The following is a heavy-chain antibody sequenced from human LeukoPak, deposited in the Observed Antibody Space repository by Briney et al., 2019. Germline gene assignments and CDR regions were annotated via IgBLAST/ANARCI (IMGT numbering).Heavy chain of an antibody. Sequence: GASVKVSCKASGYTFTIYGISWVGQAPGQGLEWMGWISAYKGNTNYEQKLQGRVTMTTDTSTSTAYMELRSLRSDDTAVYYCARDLSDELWFGESLRDYGMDVWGQGTTVTVSS. D-gene: IGHD3-10*01. CDR1: GYTFTIYG. CDR3: ARDLSDELWFGESLRDYGMDV. CDR2: ISAYKGNT. J-gene: IGHJ6*02. V-gene: IGHV1-18*01.